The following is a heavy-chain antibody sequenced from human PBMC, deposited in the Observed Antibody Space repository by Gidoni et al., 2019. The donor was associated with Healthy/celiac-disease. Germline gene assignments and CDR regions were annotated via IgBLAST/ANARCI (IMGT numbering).Heavy chain of an antibody. CDR1: GFTFRSYA. CDR2: ISGSGGST. Sequence: EVQLLASGGGLVQPGGSLRLSWAASGFTFRSYAMSWVRQAPGKGLEWVSAISGSGGSTYYADSVKGRFTISRDNSKNTLYLQMNSLRAEDTAVYYCAKGLQGPYYFDYWGQGTLVTVSS. V-gene: IGHV3-23*01. D-gene: IGHD4-4*01. CDR3: AKGLQGPYYFDY. J-gene: IGHJ4*02.